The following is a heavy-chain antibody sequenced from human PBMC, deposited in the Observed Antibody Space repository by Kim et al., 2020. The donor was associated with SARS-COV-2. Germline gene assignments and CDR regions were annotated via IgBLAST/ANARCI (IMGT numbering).Heavy chain of an antibody. Sequence: GESLKISCKGSGYSFTSYWIGWVRQMPGKGLEWMGIIYPGDSDTRYSPSFQGQVTISADKSISTAYLQWSSLKASDTTIYYCARSLEYSSSRRGYYGMDVCGQRNTGTVS. CDR3: ARSLEYSSSRRGYYGMDV. CDR2: IYPGDSDT. D-gene: IGHD6-13*01. J-gene: IGHJ6*02. V-gene: IGHV5-51*01. CDR1: GYSFTSYW.